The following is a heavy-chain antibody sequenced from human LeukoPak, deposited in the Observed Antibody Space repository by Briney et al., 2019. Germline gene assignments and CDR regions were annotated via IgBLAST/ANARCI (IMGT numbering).Heavy chain of an antibody. CDR3: AKLLLGYCSSTSCSLGWFDP. J-gene: IGHJ5*02. CDR2: IIPIFGTA. Sequence: ASVKVSCKASGYTFTSYGISWVRQAPGQGLEWMGGIIPIFGTANYAQKFQGRVTITTDESTSTAYMELSSLRSEDTAVYYCAKLLLGYCSSTSCSLGWFDPRGQGTLVTVSS. D-gene: IGHD2-2*01. CDR1: GYTFTSYG. V-gene: IGHV1-69*05.